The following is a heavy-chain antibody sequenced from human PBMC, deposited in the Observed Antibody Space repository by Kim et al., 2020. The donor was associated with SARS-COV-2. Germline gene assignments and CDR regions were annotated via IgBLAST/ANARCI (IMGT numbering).Heavy chain of an antibody. CDR2: IYYSGST. V-gene: IGHV4-39*01. D-gene: IGHD3-22*01. CDR3: ARHDSSGYDAFDI. Sequence: SETLSLTCTVSGGSISSSSYYWGWIRQPPGKGLEWIGGIYYSGSTYYNPSLKSRVTISVDTSKNQFSLKLSSVTAADTAVYYCARHDSSGYDAFDIWGQGTMVTVSS. J-gene: IGHJ3*02. CDR1: GGSISSSSYY.